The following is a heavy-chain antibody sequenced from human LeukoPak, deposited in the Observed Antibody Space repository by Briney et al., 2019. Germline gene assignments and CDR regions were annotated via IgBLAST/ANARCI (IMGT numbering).Heavy chain of an antibody. CDR2: IDSGGGST. V-gene: IGHV3-23*01. CDR3: ASADGSGYRYY. Sequence: PGGSLRLSCVASEYTFSNYAMSWVRQAPGKGLEWVSSIDSGGGSTYYADSVKGRFTISRDNSKNTLYLQMNSLRADDTAIYYCASADGSGYRYYWGQGTLVTVSS. CDR1: EYTFSNYA. J-gene: IGHJ4*02. D-gene: IGHD3-22*01.